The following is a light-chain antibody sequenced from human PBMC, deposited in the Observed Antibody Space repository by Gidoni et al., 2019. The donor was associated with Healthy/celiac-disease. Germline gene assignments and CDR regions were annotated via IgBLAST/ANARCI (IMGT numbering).Light chain of an antibody. CDR2: DAS. CDR1: QSISSW. V-gene: IGKV1-5*01. CDR3: QQYNSYSYT. J-gene: IGKJ2*01. Sequence: DIQMTQSPSTLSASVGARVTITCRASQSISSWLAWYQQKPGKAPKLLIYDASSWESGVPSRFSGSGSGTEFTLTISSLQPDDFATYYCQQYNSYSYTFGQGTKLEIK.